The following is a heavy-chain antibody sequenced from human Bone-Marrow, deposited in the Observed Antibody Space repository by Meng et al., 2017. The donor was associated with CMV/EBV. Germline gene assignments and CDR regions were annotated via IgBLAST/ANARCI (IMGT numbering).Heavy chain of an antibody. D-gene: IGHD4-17*01. V-gene: IGHV3-23*01. CDR2: ISGSGGST. CDR3: AKDSTASPFY. CDR1: GFTFSSYA. J-gene: IGHJ4*02. Sequence: GESLKISCAASGFTFSSYAMSWVRQAPGKGLEWVSAISGSGGSTYYADSVKGRFTISRDNSKNTLYLQMNSLRAEDTAVYYCAKDSTASPFYWGQGTRVTGSS.